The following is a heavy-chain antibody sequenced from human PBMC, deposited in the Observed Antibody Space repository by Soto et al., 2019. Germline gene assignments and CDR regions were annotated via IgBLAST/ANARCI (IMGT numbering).Heavy chain of an antibody. CDR2: IFSNNEK. Sequence: QVTLKESGPVLVKPTETLTLTCTVSGFSLSNARMGVSWIRQPPGKALEWLAHIFSNNEKSYSTSLKSRLTISKDTFKSQVVLTMTNMDPVDTATYYCARVHGYSSGWYLGYYFDYWGQGTLVTVSS. V-gene: IGHV2-26*01. CDR3: ARVHGYSSGWYLGYYFDY. J-gene: IGHJ4*02. CDR1: GFSLSNARMG. D-gene: IGHD6-19*01.